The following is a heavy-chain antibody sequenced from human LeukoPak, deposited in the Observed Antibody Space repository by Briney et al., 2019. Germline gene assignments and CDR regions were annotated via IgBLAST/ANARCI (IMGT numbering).Heavy chain of an antibody. CDR2: IYPGDSDT. CDR3: ARRRARPARAFDI. CDR1: GYRFTSYW. V-gene: IGHV5-51*01. Sequence: GESLKISCKGSGYRFTSYWIGWVRQMPGKGLEWMGIIYPGDSDTRYSPSFQGQVTISADKSISTAYLQWSSLKASDTAMYYCARRRARPARAFDIWGQGTMVTVSS. J-gene: IGHJ3*02.